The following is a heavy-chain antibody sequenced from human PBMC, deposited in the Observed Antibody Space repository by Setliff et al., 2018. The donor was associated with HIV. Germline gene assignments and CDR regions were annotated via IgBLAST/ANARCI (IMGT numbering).Heavy chain of an antibody. CDR3: ARIGRTPYYYYYMDV. D-gene: IGHD2-15*01. CDR1: GYAFNRYT. CDR2: INPNSDNT. V-gene: IGHV1-8*01. Sequence: ASVKVSCKASGYAFNRYTLNWVRQATGRGLEWMGWINPNSDNTAYAQTFQGRLTMTRNTSTGTVYMELSSLRSEDTAVYYCARIGRTPYYYYYMDVWGKGTTVTVS. J-gene: IGHJ6*03.